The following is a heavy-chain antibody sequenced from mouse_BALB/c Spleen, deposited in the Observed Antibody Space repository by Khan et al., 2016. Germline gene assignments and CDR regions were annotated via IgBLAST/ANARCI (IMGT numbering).Heavy chain of an antibody. CDR3: ARSGCSAHTN. CDR2: VLPGSVST. V-gene: IGHV1-9*01. Sequence: QVQLKESGAELMKPGASVKISCKANGYTFSSYWIACVTHRPGHFIEWIGAVLPGSVSTNFNEKFQGKATFTADTSSNTAYMQLSSLTSQDSAVYYCARSGCSAHTNWGHDTTLTVSS. CDR1: GYTFSSYW. J-gene: IGHJ2*01. D-gene: IGHD6-1*01.